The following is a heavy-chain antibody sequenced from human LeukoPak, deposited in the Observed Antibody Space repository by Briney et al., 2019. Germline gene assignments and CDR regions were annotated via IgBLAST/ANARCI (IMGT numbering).Heavy chain of an antibody. V-gene: IGHV4-4*07. Sequence: PSETLSLTCSVSGDSISPYSWTWIRQPAGKGLEWIGRIFTSGAAFYNPSLKSRVTKSIATSKAQFSLRLSSVTAADTAVYYCARVHWNYDGLAWFDPWGQGTLVIVSS. CDR1: GDSISPYS. CDR2: IFTSGAA. CDR3: ARVHWNYDGLAWFDP. D-gene: IGHD1-7*01. J-gene: IGHJ5*02.